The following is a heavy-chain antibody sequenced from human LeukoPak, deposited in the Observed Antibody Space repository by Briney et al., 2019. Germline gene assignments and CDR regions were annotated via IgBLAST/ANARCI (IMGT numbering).Heavy chain of an antibody. CDR2: ISYDGSNK. Sequence: PGGSLRLSCAASGFTFSSYAMHWVRQAPGKGLEWVAVISYDGSNKYYADSVKGRFTISRDNSKNTLYLQMNSLRAEDTAVYYCARAHLGDIVATIMVGAFDIWGQGTMVTVSS. V-gene: IGHV3-30*04. J-gene: IGHJ3*02. CDR1: GFTFSSYA. D-gene: IGHD5-12*01. CDR3: ARAHLGDIVATIMVGAFDI.